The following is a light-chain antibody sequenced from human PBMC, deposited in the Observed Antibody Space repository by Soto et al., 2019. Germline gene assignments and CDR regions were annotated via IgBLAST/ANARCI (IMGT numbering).Light chain of an antibody. Sequence: EIVLTQSPATLSLSPGETATLSCRASQNVRKYLLWHQQKPGQSPRVLIYDASNRATGIPARFSGSGSGTDFTLTISNLEPEDFAVYYCQQRSDWPITFGQGTRLEIK. J-gene: IGKJ5*01. CDR1: QNVRKY. V-gene: IGKV3-11*01. CDR3: QQRSDWPIT. CDR2: DAS.